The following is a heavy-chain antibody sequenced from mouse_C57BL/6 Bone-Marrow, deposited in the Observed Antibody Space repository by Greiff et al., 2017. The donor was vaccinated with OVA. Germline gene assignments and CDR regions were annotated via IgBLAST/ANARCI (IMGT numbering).Heavy chain of an antibody. CDR2: IDPENGDT. D-gene: IGHD1-1*01. Sequence: VQLQQSGAELVRPGASVKLSCTASGFNINDDYMHWVKQRPEQGLEWIGWIDPENGDTEYASKFQGKATITADTSSNTAYLQLSSLTSEDTAVYYCTLYDYYAMDYWGQGTSVTVSS. J-gene: IGHJ4*01. CDR3: TLYDYYAMDY. CDR1: GFNINDDY. V-gene: IGHV14-4*01.